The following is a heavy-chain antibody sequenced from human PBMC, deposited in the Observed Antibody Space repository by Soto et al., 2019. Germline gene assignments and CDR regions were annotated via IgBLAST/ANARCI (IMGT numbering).Heavy chain of an antibody. J-gene: IGHJ5*02. CDR2: TSHDGVT. Sequence: SETLSLTCAVSSGSIDNVYWWSWVRQSPGKGLEWIGETSHDGVTNYNPSLEGRVTISVDKSKNQFSLKLNSVTAADTAVYYWAIEVRGYYCPWGQGTLVTVSS. D-gene: IGHD3-22*01. CDR1: SGSIDNVYW. V-gene: IGHV4-4*02. CDR3: AIEVRGYYCP.